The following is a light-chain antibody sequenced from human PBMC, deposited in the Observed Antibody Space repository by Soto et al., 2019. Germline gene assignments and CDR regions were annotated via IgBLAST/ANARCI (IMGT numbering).Light chain of an antibody. J-gene: IGKJ5*01. CDR3: QQHNQWPIT. CDR1: QSVSSY. CDR2: YIS. Sequence: EIMLTQSPATLSLSPGERATLSCRASQSVSSYLAWYQQKPGQAPRLLIYYISTRATGIPARFSGSGSGTEFTLTINSLQSEDSAVYYCQQHNQWPITFGQGTRLEIK. V-gene: IGKV3-11*01.